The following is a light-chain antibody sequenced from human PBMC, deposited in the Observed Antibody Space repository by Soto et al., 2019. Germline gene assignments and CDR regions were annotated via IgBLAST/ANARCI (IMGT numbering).Light chain of an antibody. CDR1: HSVSSN. J-gene: IGKJ5*01. CDR2: GAS. Sequence: EIVMTQSPATLSVSPGERATLSCRASHSVSSNLAWYQQKPCQAPRLLIYGASTRATGIPARFSGSGSGTEFTLTISSLQSEDFAVYYCQQYNNWPLTFGQGTRLEIK. CDR3: QQYNNWPLT. V-gene: IGKV3D-15*01.